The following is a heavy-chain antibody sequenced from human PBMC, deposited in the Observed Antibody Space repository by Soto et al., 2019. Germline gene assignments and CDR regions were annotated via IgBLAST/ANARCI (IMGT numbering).Heavy chain of an antibody. CDR1: GYSFTSYW. CDR3: ASTYYYDSSGYYAFDI. Sequence: VESLKISCNGSGYSFTSYWISWVRQMPWKGLEWMGRIDPSDSYTNYSPSFQGHVTISADKSISTAYLQWSSLKASDTAMYYCASTYYYDSSGYYAFDIWGQGTMVTVSS. D-gene: IGHD3-22*01. J-gene: IGHJ3*02. V-gene: IGHV5-10-1*01. CDR2: IDPSDSYT.